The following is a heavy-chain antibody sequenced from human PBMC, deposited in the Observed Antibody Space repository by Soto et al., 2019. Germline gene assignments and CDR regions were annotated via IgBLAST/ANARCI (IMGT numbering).Heavy chain of an antibody. Sequence: GGALRLSCSASGFTFNYYPMHWVRQAPGKGLEWVAVVSFDGSNKYYADSVKGRFTISKDNSKNTLYLQMNSLRREDTAVYYCARLPGPLVAVLYIYPLDGREAMSDVDVWGQGTTVTVSS. CDR1: GFTFNYYP. J-gene: IGHJ6*02. CDR3: ARLPGPLVAVLYIYPLDGREAMSDVDV. CDR2: VSFDGSNK. D-gene: IGHD6-19*01. V-gene: IGHV3-30-3*01.